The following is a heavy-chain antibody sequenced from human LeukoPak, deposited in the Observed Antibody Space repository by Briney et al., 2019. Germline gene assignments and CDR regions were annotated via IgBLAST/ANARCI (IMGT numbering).Heavy chain of an antibody. CDR2: IYYSGST. CDR3: ARDRGNIAAADWFDP. Sequence: SETLSLTCTVSGGSISSSSYYWGWIRQPPGKGLEWIGSIYYSGSTYYNPSLKSRVTISVDTSKNQFSLKLSSVTAADTAVYYCARDRGNIAAADWFDPWGQGTLVTVSS. V-gene: IGHV4-39*02. D-gene: IGHD6-13*01. CDR1: GGSISSSSYY. J-gene: IGHJ5*02.